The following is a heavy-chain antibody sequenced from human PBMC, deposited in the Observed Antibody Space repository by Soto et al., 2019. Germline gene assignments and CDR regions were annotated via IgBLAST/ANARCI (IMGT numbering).Heavy chain of an antibody. CDR1: GYTFSNYG. D-gene: IGHD2-21*02. CDR3: ARAVTAPYPYFDY. V-gene: IGHV1-3*01. J-gene: IGHJ4*01. CDR2: INAGNGNT. Sequence: ASVKVSCKTSGYTFSNYGITWVRQAPGQPLEWLGWINAGNGNTKYSQKFQGRVTITRDTSASTAYMELSSLRSEDTAVYYCARAVTAPYPYFDYWGHGTLVTVSS.